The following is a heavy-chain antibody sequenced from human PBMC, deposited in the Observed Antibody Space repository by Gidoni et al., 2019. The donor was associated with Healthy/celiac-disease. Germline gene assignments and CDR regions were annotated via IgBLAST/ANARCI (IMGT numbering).Heavy chain of an antibody. CDR1: GGTFSSYA. CDR3: AREDRVQLWSGGWFDP. CDR2: IIPIFGTA. J-gene: IGHJ5*02. D-gene: IGHD5-18*01. Sequence: QVQLVQSGAEVKKPGSSVKVSCKASGGTFSSYAISWVRQAPGQGLEWMGGIIPIFGTANYAQKFQGRVTITADESTSTAYMELSSLRSEDTAVYYCAREDRVQLWSGGWFDPWGQGTLVTVSS. V-gene: IGHV1-69*01.